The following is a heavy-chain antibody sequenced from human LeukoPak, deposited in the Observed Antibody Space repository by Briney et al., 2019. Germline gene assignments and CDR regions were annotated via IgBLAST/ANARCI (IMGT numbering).Heavy chain of an antibody. D-gene: IGHD6-13*01. CDR3: AKDPGIAAAGPDYFDY. CDR1: GFTFSSYA. CDR2: ISGSGGST. V-gene: IGHV3-23*01. Sequence: PGGSLRLSCAASGFTFSSYAMSWFRQAPGKGLEWVSAISGSGGSTYYADSVKGRFTISRDNSKNTLYLQMNSLRAEDTAVYYCAKDPGIAAAGPDYFDYWGQGTLVTVSS. J-gene: IGHJ4*02.